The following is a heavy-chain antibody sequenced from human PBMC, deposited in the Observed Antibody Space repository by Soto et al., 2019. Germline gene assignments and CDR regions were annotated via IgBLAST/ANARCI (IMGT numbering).Heavy chain of an antibody. D-gene: IGHD6-19*01. CDR1: GYTFTNYG. CDR2: INVGHGNT. J-gene: IGHJ2*01. Sequence: QVQLVQSGAEVKKPGASVKVSCKASGYTFTNYGVHWVRQAPGQRLEWMGWINVGHGNTKYSQKFQGRVTITRDTAASTACMELSSLRSEDTAVYYCARSGYRSGWYHWYFDCWGRGTLVTVSS. V-gene: IGHV1-3*01. CDR3: ARSGYRSGWYHWYFDC.